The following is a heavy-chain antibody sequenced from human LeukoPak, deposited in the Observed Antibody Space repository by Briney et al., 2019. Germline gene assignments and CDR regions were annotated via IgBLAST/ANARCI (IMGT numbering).Heavy chain of an antibody. J-gene: IGHJ4*02. V-gene: IGHV3-23*01. D-gene: IGHD6-19*01. CDR1: GFTFSSYA. CDR2: ISGSGGST. CDR3: AKDGSYSSGWYLDY. Sequence: GGSLRLSCAASGFTFSSYAMSWVRQAPGKGLEWVSAISGSGGSTYYADSVKGRFTISRDNSKNTLYLQMNSLRAEGTAVYYCAKDGSYSSGWYLDYWGQGTLVTVSS.